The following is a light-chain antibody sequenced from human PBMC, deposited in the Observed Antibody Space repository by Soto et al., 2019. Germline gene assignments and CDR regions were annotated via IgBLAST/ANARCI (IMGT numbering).Light chain of an antibody. CDR1: SSDVGGYNY. J-gene: IGLJ1*01. CDR2: DVT. CDR3: CSFAGGPRV. Sequence: QSVLTQPRSVSGSPGQSVTISCTGTSSDVGGYNYVSWYQQHPGKAPKLMIYDVTKRPSGVPDRFSGSKSGNTASLTISGIQAEDEADYYCCSFAGGPRVFGTGSKLTVL. V-gene: IGLV2-11*01.